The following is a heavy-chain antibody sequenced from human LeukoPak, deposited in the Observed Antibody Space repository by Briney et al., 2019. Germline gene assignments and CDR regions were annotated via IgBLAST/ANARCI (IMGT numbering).Heavy chain of an antibody. D-gene: IGHD5-12*01. V-gene: IGHV3-53*04. CDR3: ARGVATILSQYYFDY. J-gene: IGHJ4*02. Sequence: PGGSLRLSCAASGFTFRSYEMNWVRQAPGKGLEWVSVIYSGGSTYYADSVKGRFTISRHNSKNTLYLQMNSLRAEDTAVYYCARGVATILSQYYFDYWGQGTLVTVSS. CDR2: IYSGGST. CDR1: GFTFRSYE.